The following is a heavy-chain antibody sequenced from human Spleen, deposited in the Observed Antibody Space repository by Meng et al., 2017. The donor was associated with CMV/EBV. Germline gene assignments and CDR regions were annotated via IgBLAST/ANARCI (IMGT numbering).Heavy chain of an antibody. J-gene: IGHJ4*02. V-gene: IGHV1-18*01. Sequence: RNFFTRHASTWVRQAPGQGLEWMGWISADNQNTNLIQKFQGRITLTTDTSTSTAYMELRSLRSDDTAVYYCARGGDYGDFHDPFDYWGQGTLVTVSS. CDR1: RNFFTRHA. CDR3: ARGGDYGDFHDPFDY. D-gene: IGHD4-17*01. CDR2: ISADNQNT.